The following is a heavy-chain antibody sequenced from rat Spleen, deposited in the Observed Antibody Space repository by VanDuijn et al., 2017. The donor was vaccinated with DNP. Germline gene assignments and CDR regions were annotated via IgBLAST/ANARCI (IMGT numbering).Heavy chain of an antibody. J-gene: IGHJ1*01. V-gene: IGHV5-29*01. CDR2: ISYDGSST. Sequence: EVQLVESGGGLVQPGRSLKLSCAASGFIFSDYYMAWVRQAPTKGLEWVATISYDGSSTYYRDSVKGRFTITRANAKSTLYLQMDSLRSEDTATYYCARHRFISIMVVISTDWYFDFWGPGTMVTVSS. D-gene: IGHD1-12*02. CDR1: GFIFSDYY. CDR3: ARHRFISIMVVISTDWYFDF.